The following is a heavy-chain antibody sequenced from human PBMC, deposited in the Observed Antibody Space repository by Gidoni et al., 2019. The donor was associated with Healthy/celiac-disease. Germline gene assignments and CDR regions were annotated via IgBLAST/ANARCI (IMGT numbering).Heavy chain of an antibody. CDR1: GFTVSSNY. D-gene: IGHD3-10*01. CDR3: AREAGPGSYPFDY. J-gene: IGHJ4*02. CDR2: IYSGGST. V-gene: IGHV3-53*01. Sequence: EVQLVESGGGLIQPGGSLRLSCAASGFTVSSNYMSWVRQAPGKGLEWVSVIYSGGSTYYADSVKGRFTISRDNSKNTLYLQMNSLRAEDTAVYYCAREAGPGSYPFDYWGQGTLVTVSS.